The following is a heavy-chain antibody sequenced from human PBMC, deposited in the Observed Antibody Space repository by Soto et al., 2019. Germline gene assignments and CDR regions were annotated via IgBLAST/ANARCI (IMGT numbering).Heavy chain of an antibody. D-gene: IGHD3-16*01. J-gene: IGHJ6*02. Sequence: QVQLVESGGGVVQPGRSLRLSCAASGFTFSSYGMHWVRQAPGKGLEWVAVISYDGSNKYYADSVKGRFTISRDNSKNTLYLQMNSLRAEDTAVYYCAKDLGYRDYYGMDVWGQGTTVTVSS. V-gene: IGHV3-30*18. CDR3: AKDLGYRDYYGMDV. CDR1: GFTFSSYG. CDR2: ISYDGSNK.